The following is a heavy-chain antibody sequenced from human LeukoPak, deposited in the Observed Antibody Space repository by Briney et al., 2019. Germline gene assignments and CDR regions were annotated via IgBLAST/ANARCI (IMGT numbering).Heavy chain of an antibody. V-gene: IGHV3-21*01. Sequence: KSGGSLRLSCAASGFTFSSYSMNWVRQAPGKGLEWVSSISSSSYIYYADSVKGRFTISRDNAKNSLYLQMNSLRAEDTAVYYCARDYEEAILYLYYGMDVWGKGTTVTVSS. CDR3: ARDYEEAILYLYYGMDV. J-gene: IGHJ6*04. D-gene: IGHD2-15*01. CDR2: ISSSSYI. CDR1: GFTFSSYS.